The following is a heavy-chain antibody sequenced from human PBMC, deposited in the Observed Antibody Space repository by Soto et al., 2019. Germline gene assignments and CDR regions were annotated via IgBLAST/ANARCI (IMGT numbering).Heavy chain of an antibody. V-gene: IGHV3-15*04. CDR2: IVSKANGGTA. CDR3: TTDEGDANKFYTLDF. J-gene: IGHJ4*02. CDR1: SFTFSDAW. D-gene: IGHD2-2*02. Sequence: EVQVVESGGGFVEPGGSLRLSCAVSSFTFSDAWLSWVRQAPGKGLEWVGRIVSKANGGTADYAAPVRGGFTISRDDSRGTMYLQMNSLNIEDTAVYYCTTDEGDANKFYTLDFWGQGILVTVSS.